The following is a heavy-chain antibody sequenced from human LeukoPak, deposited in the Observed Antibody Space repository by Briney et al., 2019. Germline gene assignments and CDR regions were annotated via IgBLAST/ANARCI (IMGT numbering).Heavy chain of an antibody. CDR1: GGSVSSGNYY. Sequence: SETLSLTCTVSGGSVSSGNYYWSWIRQPPGKGLEWIGYIYYSGSTNFNPSLKSRVTISVDTSKNQFSLNLRSVTAADTAVYYCATRFDIWGQGTLVTVSS. CDR3: ATRFDI. V-gene: IGHV4-61*01. J-gene: IGHJ4*02. CDR2: IYYSGST.